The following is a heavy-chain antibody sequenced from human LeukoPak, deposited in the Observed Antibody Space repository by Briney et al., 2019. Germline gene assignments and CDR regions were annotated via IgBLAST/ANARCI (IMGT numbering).Heavy chain of an antibody. Sequence: SETLSLTCTVSGGSISSSRYYWGWIRQPPGKGLEWIGSIYYSGGTYYNPSLKSRVIISVDTSKNQFSLKVSSVTAADTAVYYCARHSGSYYQPLDYWGQGTLVTVSS. CDR2: IYYSGGT. CDR1: GGSISSSRYY. V-gene: IGHV4-39*01. D-gene: IGHD1-26*01. CDR3: ARHSGSYYQPLDY. J-gene: IGHJ4*02.